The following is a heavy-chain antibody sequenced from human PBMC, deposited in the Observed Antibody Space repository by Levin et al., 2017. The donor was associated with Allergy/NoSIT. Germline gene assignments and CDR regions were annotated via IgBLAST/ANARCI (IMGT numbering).Heavy chain of an antibody. CDR2: ISYDGSNK. CDR1: GFTFSSYA. D-gene: IGHD2-2*01. J-gene: IGHJ6*03. CDR3: VVPAAPYYYYYYMDV. Sequence: GESLKISCAASGFTFSSYAMHWVRQAPGKGLEWVAVISYDGSNKYYADSVKGRFTISRDNSKNTLYLQMNSLRAEDTAVYYCVVPAAPYYYYYYMDVWGKGTTVTVSS. V-gene: IGHV3-30-3*01.